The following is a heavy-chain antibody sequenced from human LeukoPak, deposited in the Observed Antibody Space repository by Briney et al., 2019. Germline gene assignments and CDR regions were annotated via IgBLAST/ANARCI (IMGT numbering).Heavy chain of an antibody. V-gene: IGHV3-48*01. J-gene: IGHJ4*02. Sequence: GGSLRLSCAASGFTFSSYSMNWVRQAPGKGLEWVSYITFSSSIIYYADSVKGRFTISRDNAKNSLYLQMNSLRAEDTAVYYCARAFCVGECFVLHIFFDSWGQGTLVTVSS. CDR3: ARAFCVGECFVLHIFFDS. D-gene: IGHD2-21*01. CDR2: ITFSSSII. CDR1: GFTFSSYS.